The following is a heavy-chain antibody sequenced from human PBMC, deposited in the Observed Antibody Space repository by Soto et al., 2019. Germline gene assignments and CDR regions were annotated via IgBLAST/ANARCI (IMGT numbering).Heavy chain of an antibody. J-gene: IGHJ5*02. CDR1: GFTFSNAW. CDR3: TTDPHFDWLQVGFDP. V-gene: IGHV3-15*01. D-gene: IGHD3-9*01. CDR2: IKSKTDGGTT. Sequence: PGGSLRLSCAASGFTFSNAWMSWVRQAPGKGLEWVGRIKSKTDGGTTDYAAPVKGRFTISRDDSKNTLYLQMNSLKTEDTAVYYCTTDPHFDWLQVGFDPWGQGTLVTVSS.